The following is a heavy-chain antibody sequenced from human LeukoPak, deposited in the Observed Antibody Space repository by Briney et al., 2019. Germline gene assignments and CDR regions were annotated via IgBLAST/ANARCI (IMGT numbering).Heavy chain of an antibody. CDR3: ARVPQGSSWPYYFDY. CDR2: IVPILGTA. D-gene: IGHD6-13*01. V-gene: IGHV1-69*10. CDR1: GYTFTGYG. J-gene: IGHJ4*02. Sequence: ASVTVSCKASGYTFTGYGISWVRQAPGQGLEWVGGIVPILGTANYAQNFQGRVTITADRSTTTAYMELSSLGSEDTAVYYCARVPQGSSWPYYFDYWGQGTLVTVSS.